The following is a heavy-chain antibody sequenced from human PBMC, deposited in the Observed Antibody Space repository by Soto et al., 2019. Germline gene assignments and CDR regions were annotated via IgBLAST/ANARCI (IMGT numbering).Heavy chain of an antibody. J-gene: IGHJ5*02. D-gene: IGHD3-22*01. CDR1: GGSVSSTMYY. CDR3: ARGYSSGYLGNWFDP. CDR2: IYYTGRT. Sequence: PSETLSLTCTVSGGSVSSTMYYWGWIRQPPGKGLEWIGSIYYTGRTHYNPSLKSRVTISVDTSKNQFSLKLSSVTAADTAVYYCARGYSSGYLGNWFDPWGQGTLVTVSS. V-gene: IGHV4-39*01.